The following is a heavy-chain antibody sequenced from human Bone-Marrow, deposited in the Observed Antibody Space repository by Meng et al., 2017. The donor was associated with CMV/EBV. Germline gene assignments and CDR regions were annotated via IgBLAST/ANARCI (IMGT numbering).Heavy chain of an antibody. V-gene: IGHV3-74*01. D-gene: IGHD3-22*01. CDR1: GFTLSSNW. CDR3: AREEFYYDSSGFYYYFDY. J-gene: IGHJ4*02. CDR2: INSDGSSR. Sequence: GESLKISCAASGFTLSSNWMHWVRQAPGEGLVWVSRINSDGSSRSYADSVKGRFTISRDNAKNTLFLQMNSLRAEDTAVFYCAREEFYYDSSGFYYYFDYWGQGTLVTVSS.